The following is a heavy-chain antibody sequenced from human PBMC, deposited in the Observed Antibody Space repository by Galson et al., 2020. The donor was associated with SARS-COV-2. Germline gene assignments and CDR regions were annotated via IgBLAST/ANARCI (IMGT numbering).Heavy chain of an antibody. D-gene: IGHD3-16*02. CDR1: GFTFSSYG. Sequence: GGSLRLSCAASGFTFSSYGMHWVRQAPGKGLEWVAFIRYDGSNKYYADSVKGRFTISRDNSKNTLYLQMNSLRAEDTAVYYCATSIMITFGGVIADGLDAVDIWGQGTMVTVAS. J-gene: IGHJ3*02. CDR3: ATSIMITFGGVIADGLDAVDI. CDR2: IRYDGSNK. V-gene: IGHV3-30*02.